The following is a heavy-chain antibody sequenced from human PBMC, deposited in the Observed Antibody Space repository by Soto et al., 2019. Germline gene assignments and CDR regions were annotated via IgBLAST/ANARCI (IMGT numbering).Heavy chain of an antibody. V-gene: IGHV1-58*01. J-gene: IGHJ3*02. CDR2: IVVGNGNT. CDR3: AATTHYDFWSGYFTGVAFDI. CDR1: GFTFSDSA. D-gene: IGHD3-3*01. Sequence: GASVKVSCKASGFTFSDSAVQGVRQARGQPLEWIGYIVVGNGNTNFAQRFQERVTLTSDKSRGTAYMELRSLRSEDTAVYYCAATTHYDFWSGYFTGVAFDIWGQGTKVTVSS.